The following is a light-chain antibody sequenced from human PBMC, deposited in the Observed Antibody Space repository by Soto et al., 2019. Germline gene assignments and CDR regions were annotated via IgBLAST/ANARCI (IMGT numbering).Light chain of an antibody. CDR3: SAYTVSRTYV. J-gene: IGLJ1*01. Sequence: QSELTQPASGSGSAGQSITISCTGISSDVGAYNFVSWHQQHPGKAPKLMIYNVYDRPSGISYRFSGSKSGNTASLTISGLQGEDEADYYCSAYTVSRTYVFGTGTKFTVL. CDR2: NVY. CDR1: SSDVGAYNF. V-gene: IGLV2-14*03.